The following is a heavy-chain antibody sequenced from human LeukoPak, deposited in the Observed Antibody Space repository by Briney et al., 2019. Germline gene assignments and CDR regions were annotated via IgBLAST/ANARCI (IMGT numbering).Heavy chain of an antibody. D-gene: IGHD1-26*01. Sequence: SETLSLACTVSGGSITSSSYYWGWIRQPPGKGLEWIGSIYHSGSTYYNPSLKSRVTISVDTSKNQFSLKLSSVTAADTAVYYCARVAVGATPYYYYYMDVWGKGTTVTVSS. CDR2: IYHSGST. J-gene: IGHJ6*03. V-gene: IGHV4-39*07. CDR3: ARVAVGATPYYYYYMDV. CDR1: GGSITSSSYY.